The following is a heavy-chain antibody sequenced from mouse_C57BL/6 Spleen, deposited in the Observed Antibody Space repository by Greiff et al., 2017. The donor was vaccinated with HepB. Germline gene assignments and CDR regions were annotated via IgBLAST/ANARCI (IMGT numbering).Heavy chain of an antibody. J-gene: IGHJ4*01. CDR2: INYDGSST. D-gene: IGHD4-1*02. CDR3: ARDLNGDAMDY. V-gene: IGHV5-16*01. Sequence: EVQRVESAGGLVQPGSSMKLSCTASGFTFSDYYMAWVRQVPEKGLEWVANINYDGSSTYYLDSLQSRFILSRDNAKNILYLQMSSLKSEDTATYYCARDLNGDAMDYWGQGTSVTVSS. CDR1: GFTFSDYY.